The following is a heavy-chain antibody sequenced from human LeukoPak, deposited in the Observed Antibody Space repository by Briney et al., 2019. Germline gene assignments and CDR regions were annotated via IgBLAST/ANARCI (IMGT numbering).Heavy chain of an antibody. CDR2: VSGSGGAT. CDR1: GFTFSSYS. D-gene: IGHD3-22*01. CDR3: AKLYDSSGYYTTEAFDS. J-gene: IGHJ4*02. Sequence: GSMRLSCAASGFTFSSYSMNWVRQAPGKGLEWVSAVSGSGGATYYADSVEGRFTISRDKSKNTLFLQMKSLSAEDTAVYYCAKLYDSSGYYTTEAFDSWGQGTLVTVSS. V-gene: IGHV3-23*01.